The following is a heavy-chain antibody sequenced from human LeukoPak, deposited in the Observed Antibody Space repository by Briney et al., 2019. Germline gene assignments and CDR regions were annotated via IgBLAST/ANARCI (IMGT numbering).Heavy chain of an antibody. CDR2: ISSGGNTE. J-gene: IGHJ5*02. CDR1: NFSKRFSA. D-gene: IGHD2-8*01. Sequence: GGSLRQSCASYNFSKRFSAMNKMRQAPGKGPEWVSHISSGGNTEYYADSVRGRFTMSRDNAKNLLYLQMNSLRDEDTAVYYCARDTVNGPFVISLDLWGQGALVTVSS. CDR3: ARDTVNGPFVISLDL. V-gene: IGHV3-48*03.